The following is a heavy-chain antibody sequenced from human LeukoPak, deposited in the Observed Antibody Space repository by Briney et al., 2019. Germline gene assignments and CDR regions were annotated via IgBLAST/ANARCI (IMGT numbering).Heavy chain of an antibody. V-gene: IGHV4-34*01. J-gene: IGHJ4*02. Sequence: KPSETLSLTCAVYGGSFSGYYWSWIRQPPGKGLEWIGEINHSGSTNYNPSLKSRVTISVDTSKNQFSLKLSSVTAADTAVYYCAGRSTVPAANFDYWGQGTLVTVSS. CDR2: INHSGST. CDR1: GGSFSGYY. CDR3: AGRSTVPAANFDY. D-gene: IGHD2-2*01.